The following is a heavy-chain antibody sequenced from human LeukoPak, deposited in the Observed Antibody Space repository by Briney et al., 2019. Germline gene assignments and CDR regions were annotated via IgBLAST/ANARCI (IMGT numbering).Heavy chain of an antibody. J-gene: IGHJ4*02. D-gene: IGHD6-6*01. Sequence: SETLSLTCTVSGGSISSGSYYWSWIRQPAGKGLEWIGRIYTSGSTNYNPSLKSRVTISVDTSKNQFSLKLSSVTAADTAVYYCARRVKGSSPGDWGQGTLVTVSS. CDR3: ARRVKGSSPGD. CDR2: IYTSGST. CDR1: GGSISSGSYY. V-gene: IGHV4-61*02.